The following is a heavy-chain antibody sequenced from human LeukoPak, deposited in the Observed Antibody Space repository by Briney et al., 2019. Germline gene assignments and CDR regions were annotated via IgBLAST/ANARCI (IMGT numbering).Heavy chain of an antibody. J-gene: IGHJ4*02. CDR2: INPNSGGT. Sequence: ASVKVSCKASGYTFTGYYMHWVRQAPGQGLEWMGRINPNSGGTNYAQKLQGRVTMTTDTSTSTAYMELRSLRSDDTAVYYCASGAEDDILTGYYPPFDYWGQGTLVTVSS. CDR3: ASGAEDDILTGYYPPFDY. V-gene: IGHV1-2*06. D-gene: IGHD3-9*01. CDR1: GYTFTGYY.